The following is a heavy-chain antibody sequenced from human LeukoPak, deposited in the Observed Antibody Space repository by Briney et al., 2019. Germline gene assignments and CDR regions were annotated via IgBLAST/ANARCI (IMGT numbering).Heavy chain of an antibody. Sequence: SQTLSLTCAISGDSVSSNSAAWNWIRQSPSRGLEGLGRTYYRSKWYNDCPVSVKSRITTNPDTSKNQFSLQLNSVTPEDTAVYYCARRLTQYDCFDPWGQGILVTVSS. CDR2: TYYRSKWYN. V-gene: IGHV6-1*01. CDR3: ARRLTQYDCFDP. J-gene: IGHJ5*02. D-gene: IGHD2-2*01. CDR1: GDSVSSNSAA.